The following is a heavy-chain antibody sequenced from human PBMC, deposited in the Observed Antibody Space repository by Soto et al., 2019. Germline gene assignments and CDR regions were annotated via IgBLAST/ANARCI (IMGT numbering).Heavy chain of an antibody. CDR1: GFTFSSYG. Sequence: GGSLRLSCAASGFTFSSYGMHWVRQAPGKGLEWVAVISYDGSNKYYADSVKGRFTISRDNSKNTLYLQMNSLRAEDTAVYYCAKDGAGGWYHYSGQGNLVTVSS. CDR2: ISYDGSNK. D-gene: IGHD6-19*01. J-gene: IGHJ4*02. CDR3: AKDGAGGWYHY. V-gene: IGHV3-30*18.